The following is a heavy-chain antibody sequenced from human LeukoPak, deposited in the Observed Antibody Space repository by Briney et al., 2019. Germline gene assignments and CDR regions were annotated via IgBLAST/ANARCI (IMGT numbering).Heavy chain of an antibody. V-gene: IGHV4-34*01. J-gene: IGHJ4*02. Sequence: SETLSLTCAVYGGCFSGYYWSWIRQPPGKGLEWIGEINHSGSTNYNPSLKSRVTISVDTSKNQFSLKLSSVTAADTAVYYCARFRYSGRFDYWGQGTLVTVSS. CDR1: GGCFSGYY. CDR2: INHSGST. CDR3: ARFRYSGRFDY. D-gene: IGHD5-12*01.